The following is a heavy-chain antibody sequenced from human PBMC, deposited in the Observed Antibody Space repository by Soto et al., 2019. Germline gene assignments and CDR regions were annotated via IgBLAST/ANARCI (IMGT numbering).Heavy chain of an antibody. V-gene: IGHV1-69*01. Sequence: QVQLVQSGAEVKKPGSSVKVSCKASGGTFSSYAISWVRQAPGQGLEWMGGFIPIFGTANYAQKFQGRVTSTADESTSTDYMELSSLRSEDTAVYYCARGRHYYDSSGYVWCDPWGQGTLVTVSS. D-gene: IGHD3-22*01. CDR1: GGTFSSYA. CDR3: ARGRHYYDSSGYVWCDP. J-gene: IGHJ5*02. CDR2: FIPIFGTA.